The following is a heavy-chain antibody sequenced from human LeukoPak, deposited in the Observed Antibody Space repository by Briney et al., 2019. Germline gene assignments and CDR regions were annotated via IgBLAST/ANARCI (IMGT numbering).Heavy chain of an antibody. V-gene: IGHV3-23*01. J-gene: IGHJ4*02. D-gene: IGHD3-9*01. CDR1: GFTFSSYA. CDR2: ISGSGGST. CDR3: AKDRYDILTGNDY. Sequence: GGSLRLSCAASGFTFSSYAMSWVRQAPGKGLEWVSAISGSGGSTYYADSVKGRFTISRDNSKNTLYLQMNCLRAEDTAVYYCAKDRYDILTGNDYWGQGTLVTVSS.